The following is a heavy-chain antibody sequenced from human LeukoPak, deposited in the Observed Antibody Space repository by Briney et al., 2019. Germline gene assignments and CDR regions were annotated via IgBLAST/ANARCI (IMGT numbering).Heavy chain of an antibody. CDR1: GGTFSSYA. J-gene: IGHJ4*02. Sequence: SVKVSCKASGGTFSSYAISWVRQAPGQGLEWMGGIIPIFGTANYAQKFQGRVTITADESTSTAYMELSSLRSEDTAVYYCARLFMTTVTTGDYWGQGTLVTVSS. V-gene: IGHV1-69*13. CDR2: IIPIFGTA. CDR3: ARLFMTTVTTGDY. D-gene: IGHD4-11*01.